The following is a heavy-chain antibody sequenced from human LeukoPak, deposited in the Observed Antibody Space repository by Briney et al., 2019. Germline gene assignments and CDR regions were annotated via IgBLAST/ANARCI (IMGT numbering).Heavy chain of an antibody. CDR3: ARHAPYSSGWYASNPGQYFDY. J-gene: IGHJ4*02. V-gene: IGHV4-59*08. CDR2: IYYSGST. CDR1: GGSISSYY. D-gene: IGHD6-19*01. Sequence: SETLSLTCTVSGGSISSYYWSWIRQPPGKGLEWIGYIYYSGSTNYNPSLKSRVTISVDTSKNQFSLKLSSVTAADTAVYYCARHAPYSSGWYASNPGQYFDYWGQGTLVTVSS.